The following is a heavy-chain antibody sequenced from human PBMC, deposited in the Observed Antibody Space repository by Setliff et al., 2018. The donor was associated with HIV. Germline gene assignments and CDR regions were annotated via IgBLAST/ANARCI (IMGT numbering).Heavy chain of an antibody. D-gene: IGHD6-13*01. Sequence: GASVKVSCKASGGTFSSYAISWVRQAPGQGLEWIGGIIPILGIANYAQKFQGRVTITTDESTSTAYMELSSLRSEDTAVYYCARVSPGTLYYFDYWGQGTLVTVSS. J-gene: IGHJ4*02. CDR1: GGTFSSYA. CDR2: IIPILGIA. V-gene: IGHV1-69*10. CDR3: ARVSPGTLYYFDY.